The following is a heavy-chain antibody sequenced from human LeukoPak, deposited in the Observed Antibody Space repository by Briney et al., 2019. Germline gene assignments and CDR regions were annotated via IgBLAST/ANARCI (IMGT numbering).Heavy chain of an antibody. V-gene: IGHV3-23*01. CDR1: GFTFSSSA. J-gene: IGHJ4*02. Sequence: GGSLRLSCAASGFTFSSSAMSWVRQVPGKGLEWVSGISASGGSTSYADSVRGRFTISRDNAKNSLYLQMNSLRAEDTAVYYCARDAARGYSYGAFRYWGQGTLVTVSS. D-gene: IGHD5-18*01. CDR3: ARDAARGYSYGAFRY. CDR2: ISASGGST.